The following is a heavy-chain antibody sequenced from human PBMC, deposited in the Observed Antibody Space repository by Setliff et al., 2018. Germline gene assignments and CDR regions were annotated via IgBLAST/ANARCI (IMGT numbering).Heavy chain of an antibody. Sequence: ASVKVSCKASGYTFTGYYIHWVRQAPGQGLEWMGWINPNSGGTNYAQTFQGRVTMTRDTSISTAYMELSRLRSDDTAVYYCARDLVAVAGTDPFWGQGTLVTVSS. V-gene: IGHV1-2*02. CDR3: ARDLVAVAGTDPF. CDR2: INPNSGGT. J-gene: IGHJ4*02. CDR1: GYTFTGYY. D-gene: IGHD6-19*01.